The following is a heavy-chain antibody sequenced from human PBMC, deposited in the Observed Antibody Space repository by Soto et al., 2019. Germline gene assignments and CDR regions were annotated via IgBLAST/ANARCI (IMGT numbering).Heavy chain of an antibody. CDR3: ARGDSSRGIAVAGTYYFDY. V-gene: IGHV3-7*01. D-gene: IGHD6-19*01. CDR1: GFTFSSYW. Sequence: GGSLRLSCAASGFTFSSYWMSWVRQAPGKGLEWVVNIKQDGSEKYYVDSVKGRFTISRDNAKNSLYLQMNSLRAEDTAVYYCARGDSSRGIAVAGTYYFDYWGQGTLVTVSS. CDR2: IKQDGSEK. J-gene: IGHJ4*02.